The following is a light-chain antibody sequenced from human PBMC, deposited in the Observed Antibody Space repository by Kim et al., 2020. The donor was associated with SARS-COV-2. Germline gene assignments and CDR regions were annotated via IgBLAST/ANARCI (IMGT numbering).Light chain of an antibody. CDR2: GKN. Sequence: VALGTKVRSTCQGDSLRSYYASWDQQKPGQAPVLVIYGKNNRPSGIPDRFSGSSSGNTASLTITGAQAEDEADYYCNSRDSSGNVVFGGGTQLTVL. CDR1: SLRSYY. V-gene: IGLV3-19*01. J-gene: IGLJ2*01. CDR3: NSRDSSGNVV.